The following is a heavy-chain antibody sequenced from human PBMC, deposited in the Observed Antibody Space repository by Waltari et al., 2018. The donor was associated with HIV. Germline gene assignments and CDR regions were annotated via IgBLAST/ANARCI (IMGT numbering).Heavy chain of an antibody. V-gene: IGHV3-53*02. D-gene: IGHD3-3*02. J-gene: IGHJ4*02. CDR1: GLSVRSNY. CDR2: IYRSGDA. CDR3: ARVRSIMGRFLGFDY. Sequence: EVQLVETGGGLIQPGGSLRLSCAASGLSVRSNYRNWVRQAPGKGLEWVSVIYRSGDAYYADFVKGRFTISRDNSKNTLYLQMNSLRAEDTAVYYCARVRSIMGRFLGFDYWGQGTLVTVSS.